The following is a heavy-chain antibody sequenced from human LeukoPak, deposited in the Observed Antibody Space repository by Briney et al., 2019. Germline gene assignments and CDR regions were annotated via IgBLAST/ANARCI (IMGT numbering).Heavy chain of an antibody. V-gene: IGHV3-21*01. CDR1: GLTFSSYT. D-gene: IGHD2-2*02. CDR2: ITSSSSYI. CDR3: AKDQDCSSTSCYNAFDI. J-gene: IGHJ3*02. Sequence: GGSLRLSCAASGLTFSSYTMNWVRQAPGKGLEWVSSITSSSSYIYYADSVKGRFTISRDNAKNSLYLQMNSLRAEDTAVYYCAKDQDCSSTSCYNAFDIWGQGTMVTVSS.